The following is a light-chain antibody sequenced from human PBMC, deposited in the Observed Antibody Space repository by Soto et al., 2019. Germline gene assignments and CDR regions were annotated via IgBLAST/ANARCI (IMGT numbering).Light chain of an antibody. CDR2: DTS. V-gene: IGKV3-15*01. Sequence: EIVVTQSPATLSVSPGERVTLSCRASQSVSSSLAWYQQRPGQAPRLLIYDTSTRAAGIAARFSGSGSGTEFTLTISSLQPDDFATYYCQQYYTYSWTFGQGTKVDIK. CDR1: QSVSSS. J-gene: IGKJ1*01. CDR3: QQYYTYSWT.